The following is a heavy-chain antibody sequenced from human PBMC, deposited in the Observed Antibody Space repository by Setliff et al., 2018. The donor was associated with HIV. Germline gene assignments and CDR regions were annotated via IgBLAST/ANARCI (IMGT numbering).Heavy chain of an antibody. CDR3: ARGSPGWDY. V-gene: IGHV4-4*02. Sequence: SETLSLTCAVSGGSVSSSNWWSWVRQPPGKGLEWIGEIYHSGSTNYSPSLKSRVTMSLDKSKNQFSLKLSSVTAADTAVYYCARGSPGWDYWGQGALVTVSS. J-gene: IGHJ4*02. D-gene: IGHD1-1*01. CDR1: GGSVSSSNW. CDR2: IYHSGST.